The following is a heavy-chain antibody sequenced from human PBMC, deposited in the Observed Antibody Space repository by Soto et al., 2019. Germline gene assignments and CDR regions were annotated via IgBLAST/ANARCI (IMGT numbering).Heavy chain of an antibody. V-gene: IGHV3-7*01. CDR1: GFTFSSYW. CDR2: IKQDGSEK. CDR3: ARIAAAGNRAFDI. J-gene: IGHJ3*02. D-gene: IGHD6-13*01. Sequence: GGSLRLSCAASGFTFSSYWMSWVRQAPGKGLEWVANIKQDGSEKYYVDSVKGRFTISRDNAKNSLYLQMNSLRAEDTAVYYCARIAAAGNRAFDIWGQGTMVTVSS.